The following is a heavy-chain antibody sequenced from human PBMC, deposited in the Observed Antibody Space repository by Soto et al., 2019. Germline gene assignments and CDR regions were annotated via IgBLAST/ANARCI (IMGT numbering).Heavy chain of an antibody. CDR3: ARDKRNSGSYPPDY. J-gene: IGHJ4*02. D-gene: IGHD1-26*01. CDR2: ISPDGSNK. V-gene: IGHV3-74*01. Sequence: GGSLRLSCAASGFTFSTYWMNWVRQTPGKGLMWVSRISPDGSNKYYADSVKGRFTISRDNSKNTLYLQMNSLRAEDTAVYYCARDKRNSGSYPPDYWGQGTLVTVSS. CDR1: GFTFSTYW.